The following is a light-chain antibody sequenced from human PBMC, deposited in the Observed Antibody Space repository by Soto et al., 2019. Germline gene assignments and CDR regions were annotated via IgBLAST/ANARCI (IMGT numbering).Light chain of an antibody. CDR3: QQYGSSPLYT. CDR1: QSVSSSY. J-gene: IGKJ2*01. V-gene: IGKV3-20*01. Sequence: EIVLTQSPRTLSLSPGERATLSCRASQSVSSSYLAWYQQKPGQAPRLLIYGASSRATGIPDRFSGSGSGTDFTLTIRRLEPEDSAVYYCQQYGSSPLYTFGQGTKLEIK. CDR2: GAS.